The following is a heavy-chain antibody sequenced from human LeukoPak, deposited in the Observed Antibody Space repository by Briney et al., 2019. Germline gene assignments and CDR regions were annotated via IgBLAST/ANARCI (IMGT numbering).Heavy chain of an antibody. CDR2: VSYSGST. CDR3: ARDPRGDITGTTFDR. CDR1: GGSITSGRYY. J-gene: IGHJ5*02. Sequence: SETLSLTCTLSGGSITSGRYYWMWIRQHPQRGLEWIGYVSYSGSTNYNSSLKSRLTISADTSKNQFYLRLTSVTAADTAVYYCARDPRGDITGTTFDRWGQGTLVTVSS. D-gene: IGHD1-20*01. V-gene: IGHV4-31*03.